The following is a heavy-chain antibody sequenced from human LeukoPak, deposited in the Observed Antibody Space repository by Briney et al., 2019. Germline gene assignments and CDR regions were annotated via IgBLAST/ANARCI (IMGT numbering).Heavy chain of an antibody. J-gene: IGHJ6*03. CDR1: GGSISSYY. CDR2: IYYSGST. CDR3: ARGYGDYGYTAHYMDV. Sequence: SETLSLTCTVSGGSISSYYWSWIRQPPGKGLEWIGYIYYSGSTNYNPSLKSRVTISVDTSKNQFSLKLSSVTAADTAVYYCARGYGDYGYTAHYMDVWGKGTTVTTSS. V-gene: IGHV4-59*01. D-gene: IGHD4-17*01.